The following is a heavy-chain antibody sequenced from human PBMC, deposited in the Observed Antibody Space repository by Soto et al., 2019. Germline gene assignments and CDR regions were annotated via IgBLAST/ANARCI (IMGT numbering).Heavy chain of an antibody. D-gene: IGHD3-22*01. CDR2: ISYDGSNK. CDR1: GFTFSSYA. V-gene: IGHV3-30-3*01. Sequence: QVQLVESGGGVVQPGRSLRLSCAASGFTFSSYAMHWVRQAPGKGLEWVAVISYDGSNKYYADSVKGRFTISRDNSMNTLYLQMNSLRAEDTAVYYCARASYYYDSSGYYLDYWGQGTLVTVSS. CDR3: ARASYYYDSSGYYLDY. J-gene: IGHJ4*02.